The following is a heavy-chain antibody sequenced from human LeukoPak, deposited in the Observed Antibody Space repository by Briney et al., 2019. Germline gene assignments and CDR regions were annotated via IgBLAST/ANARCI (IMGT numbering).Heavy chain of an antibody. D-gene: IGHD3-22*01. J-gene: IGHJ3*02. CDR1: GFAVSSNY. V-gene: IGHV3-33*08. CDR3: ARGLEGYDSSGYYYPCPFDI. CDR2: IWYDGSNK. Sequence: GGSLRLSCAASGFAVSSNYMSWVRQAPGKGLEWVAVIWYDGSNKYYADSVKGRFTISRDNSKNTLYLQMNSLRAEDTAVYYCARGLEGYDSSGYYYPCPFDIWGQGTMVTVSS.